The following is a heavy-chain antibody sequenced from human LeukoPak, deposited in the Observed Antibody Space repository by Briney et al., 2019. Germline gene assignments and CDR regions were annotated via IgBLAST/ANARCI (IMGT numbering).Heavy chain of an antibody. J-gene: IGHJ4*02. CDR2: IYYSGST. CDR3: ARLASGYDILTGYYTHFDY. V-gene: IGHV4-39*01. CDR1: GGSISSSSYY. D-gene: IGHD3-9*01. Sequence: PSETLSLTCTVSGGSISSSSYYWGWIRQPPGKGLEWIGSIYYSGSTYYNPSLKSRVTISVGTSKNQFSLKLSSVTAADTAVYYCARLASGYDILTGYYTHFDYWGQGTLVTVSS.